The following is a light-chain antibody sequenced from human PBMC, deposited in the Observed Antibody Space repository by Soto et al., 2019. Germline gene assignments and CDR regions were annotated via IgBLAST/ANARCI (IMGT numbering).Light chain of an antibody. CDR2: KAS. J-gene: IGKJ1*01. CDR1: QTISSW. CDR3: RQYNDYST. Sequence: DIQMTQSPSTLSASVGDRVTITCRASQTISSWLAWYQQKPGKAPKLLIYKASSLESGVPSRFSGSGSGTEFTLTISSLQPDDFATYYCRQYNDYSTFGQGTKVEIK. V-gene: IGKV1-5*03.